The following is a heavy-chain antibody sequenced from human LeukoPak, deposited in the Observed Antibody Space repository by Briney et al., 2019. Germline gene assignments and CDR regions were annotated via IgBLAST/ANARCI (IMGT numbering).Heavy chain of an antibody. CDR2: IYYSGST. D-gene: IGHD6-13*01. CDR3: AAEAYSSSDNWFDP. Sequence: SGTLSLTCTVSGGSISSYYWSWIRQPPGKGLEWIGYIYYSGSTNYNPSLKSRVTISVDTSKNQFSLKLSSVTAADTAVYYCAAEAYSSSDNWFDPWGLGTLVTVSS. V-gene: IGHV4-59*01. J-gene: IGHJ5*02. CDR1: GGSISSYY.